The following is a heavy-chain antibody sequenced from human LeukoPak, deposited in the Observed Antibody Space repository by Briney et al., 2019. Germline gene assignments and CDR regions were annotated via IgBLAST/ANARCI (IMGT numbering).Heavy chain of an antibody. CDR3: ARGRPVADIECFDY. Sequence: SVKVSCKASGGTFSSYAISWVRQAPGQGLEWMGGIIPIFGTANYAQKFQGRVTITADESTSTAYMELSSLRSEDTAVYYCARGRPVADIECFDYWGQGTLVTVSS. CDR2: IIPIFGTA. V-gene: IGHV1-69*13. CDR1: GGTFSSYA. D-gene: IGHD6-19*01. J-gene: IGHJ4*02.